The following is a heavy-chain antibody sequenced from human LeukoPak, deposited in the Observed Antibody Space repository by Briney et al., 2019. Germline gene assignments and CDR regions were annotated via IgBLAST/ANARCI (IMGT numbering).Heavy chain of an antibody. CDR1: GGSFSGYY. CDR3: AREYCSGGSCYSNDY. J-gene: IGHJ4*02. CDR2: INHSGST. D-gene: IGHD2-15*01. Sequence: SETLSLTCAVYGGSFSGYYWSWIRQPPGKGLEWIGEINHSGSTNYSPSLKSRVIISVDTSKNQFSLKLSSVTAADTAVYYCAREYCSGGSCYSNDYWGQGTLITVSS. V-gene: IGHV4-34*01.